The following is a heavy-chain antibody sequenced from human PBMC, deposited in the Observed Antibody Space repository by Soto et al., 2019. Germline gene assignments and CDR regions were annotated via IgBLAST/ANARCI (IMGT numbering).Heavy chain of an antibody. CDR3: AKVHFDY. Sequence: GGSLRLSCTASGFTFDSYSMNWVRQTPGKGLEWVSSISSSSSHIYYADSVQGRFTISRDNSKNTLYLQMNSLRAEDTAVYYCAKVHFDYWGQGTLVTVSS. CDR2: ISSSSSHI. V-gene: IGHV3-21*04. CDR1: GFTFDSYS. J-gene: IGHJ4*02.